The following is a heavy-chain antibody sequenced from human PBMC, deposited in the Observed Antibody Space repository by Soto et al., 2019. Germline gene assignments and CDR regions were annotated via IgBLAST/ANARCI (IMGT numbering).Heavy chain of an antibody. CDR3: TRGPRVSSTGTGAH. CDR1: GFTFSAYW. J-gene: IGHJ4*02. V-gene: IGHV3-74*01. Sequence: PGGSLRLSCEVSGFTFSAYWMHWVRQVPGKGLIWVSRISDDGSTTTYADSVKGRFTISRDNAKNTLYLQMNSLRADDTGLYYCTRGPRVSSTGTGAHWGQGXLVTVSS. D-gene: IGHD1-1*01. CDR2: ISDDGSTT.